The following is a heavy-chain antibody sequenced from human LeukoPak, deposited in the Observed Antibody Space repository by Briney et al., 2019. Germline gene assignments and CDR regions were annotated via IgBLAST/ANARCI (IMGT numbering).Heavy chain of an antibody. CDR2: ISGSGGST. CDR1: GFTFSSYA. Sequence: GGSLRLSCAASGFTFSSYAMSWVRQAPGKGLEWVSAISGSGGSTYYADSVKGRFTISRDNSKNTLYLQMNSLRAEDTAAYYCAKDQTGELWPIFDYWGQGTLVTVSS. J-gene: IGHJ4*02. D-gene: IGHD3-16*01. V-gene: IGHV3-23*01. CDR3: AKDQTGELWPIFDY.